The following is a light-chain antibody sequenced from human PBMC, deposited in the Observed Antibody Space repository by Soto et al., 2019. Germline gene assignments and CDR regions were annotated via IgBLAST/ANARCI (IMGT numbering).Light chain of an antibody. Sequence: QSVLTQPPSASGSPGQSVTISCTGTSSDVGGYNYVSWYQQHPGKAPKLLIYEVTKRPSGVPDRFSGSKSGNTASLTVSGLQAEDEADYNCNSNAGGNNSEVFGGGTKQTVL. CDR2: EVT. V-gene: IGLV2-8*01. CDR3: NSNAGGNNSEV. CDR1: SSDVGGYNY. J-gene: IGLJ3*02.